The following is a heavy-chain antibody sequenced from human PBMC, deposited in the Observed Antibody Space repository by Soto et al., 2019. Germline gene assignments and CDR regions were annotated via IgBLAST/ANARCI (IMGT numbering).Heavy chain of an antibody. CDR3: ARVGPTGWFDP. V-gene: IGHV1-2*02. CDR2: INTKTGGT. Sequence: QVHLVQSGAEVKKPGASVKVSCKASGYSFIDYYMHWVRQAPGQGLEWMGWINTKTGGTNYAQRVQGRVTMTGDTSINTAYMELSTLRSDDTAVYYCARVGPTGWFDPWGQGTVVTVSS. CDR1: GYSFIDYY. J-gene: IGHJ5*02.